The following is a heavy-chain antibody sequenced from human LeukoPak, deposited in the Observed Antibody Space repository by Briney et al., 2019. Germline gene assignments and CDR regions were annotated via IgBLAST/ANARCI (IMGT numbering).Heavy chain of an antibody. V-gene: IGHV1-2*02. Sequence: ASVKVSCKASGYTFTGYYMHWVRQATGQGLEWMGWINPNSGGTNYAQKFQGRVTMTRDTSISTAYMELSRLRSDDTAVYYCARESARRYFDWPPPNWFDPWGQGTLVTVSS. CDR1: GYTFTGYY. CDR3: ARESARRYFDWPPPNWFDP. J-gene: IGHJ5*02. D-gene: IGHD3-9*01. CDR2: INPNSGGT.